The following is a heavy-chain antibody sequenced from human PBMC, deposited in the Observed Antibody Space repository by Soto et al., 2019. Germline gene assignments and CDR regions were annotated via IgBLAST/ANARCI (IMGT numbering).Heavy chain of an antibody. J-gene: IGHJ6*02. CDR2: ISGRGGSGSGGRT. CDR1: GFTFNNYA. V-gene: IGHV3-23*01. CDR3: AKDLGRGVGYGMDV. D-gene: IGHD3-10*01. Sequence: GSLRLSCAASGFTFNNYAMNWVRQAPGKRLEWVSGISGRGGSGSGGRTYYGDSVKGRFTISRDISKNTLDLQMNSLRVEDTATYYCAKDLGRGVGYGMDVWGQGTTVTVSS.